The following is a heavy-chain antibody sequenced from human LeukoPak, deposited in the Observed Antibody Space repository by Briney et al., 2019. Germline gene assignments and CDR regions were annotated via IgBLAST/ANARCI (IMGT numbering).Heavy chain of an antibody. CDR1: GFTFTNYW. CDR2: INTDGSST. CDR3: ARDPGAYFDY. J-gene: IGHJ4*02. Sequence: PGRSLGLSCEASGFTFTNYWMHWVRQAPGKGLVWVSHINTDGSSTNYADSVKGRFTISRDNAKNTLYLQMNSLRAEDTAVYYCARDPGAYFDYWGQGTLVTVSS. D-gene: IGHD3-16*01. V-gene: IGHV3-74*01.